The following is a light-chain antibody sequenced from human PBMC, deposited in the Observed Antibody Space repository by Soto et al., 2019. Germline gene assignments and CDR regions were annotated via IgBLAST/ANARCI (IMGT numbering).Light chain of an antibody. V-gene: IGLV1-40*01. CDR3: QSYDSSLSDMV. CDR1: SSNIGAGYD. J-gene: IGLJ3*02. CDR2: GNN. Sequence: QPVLTQPPSVSGAPGQRVTISCTGSSSNIGAGYDVHWYQQLPGTAPKVLIYGNNNRPSGVPERFSGSKSDTSASLAISGLQTEDEADYYCQSYDSSLSDMVFGGGTKLTVL.